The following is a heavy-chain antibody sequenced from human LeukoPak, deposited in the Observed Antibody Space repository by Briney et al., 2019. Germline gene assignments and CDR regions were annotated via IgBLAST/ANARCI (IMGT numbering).Heavy chain of an antibody. Sequence: SETLSLTCTVSGGSISSSSYYWGWIRQPPGKGLEWIGSIYYSGSTYYNPSLKSRVTISVDTSKNQFSLKLNSVTAADTAVYYCARVTNPGCCHHDYWGQGTLVTVSS. CDR3: ARVTNPGCCHHDY. D-gene: IGHD2-15*01. CDR1: GGSISSSSYY. V-gene: IGHV4-39*07. CDR2: IYYSGST. J-gene: IGHJ4*02.